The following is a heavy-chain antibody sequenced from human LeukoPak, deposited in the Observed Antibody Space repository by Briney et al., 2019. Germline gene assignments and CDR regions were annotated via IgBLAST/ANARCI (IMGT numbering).Heavy chain of an antibody. D-gene: IGHD3-22*01. CDR1: GFTFSSYA. CDR2: ISYDGSNK. CDR3: AKASITMIVVPYDY. J-gene: IGHJ4*02. V-gene: IGHV3-30*04. Sequence: GGSLRLSCAASGFTFSSYAMHWVRQAPGKGLEWVAVISYDGSNKYYADSVKGRFTISRDNSKNTLYLQMNSLRAEDTAVYYCAKASITMIVVPYDYWGQGTLVTVSS.